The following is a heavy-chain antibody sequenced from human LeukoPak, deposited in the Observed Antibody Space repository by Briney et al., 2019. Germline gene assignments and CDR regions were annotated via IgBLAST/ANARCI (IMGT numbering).Heavy chain of an antibody. Sequence: GGSLRLSCAASGFTFSSYGMHWVRQAPGKGQEWVAFIRYDGSNKYYADSVKGRFTISRDNSKNTLYLQMNSLRAEDTAVYYCAKEGTIAARGFYFDYWGQGTLVTVSS. D-gene: IGHD6-6*01. CDR1: GFTFSSYG. CDR2: IRYDGSNK. CDR3: AKEGTIAARGFYFDY. V-gene: IGHV3-30*02. J-gene: IGHJ4*02.